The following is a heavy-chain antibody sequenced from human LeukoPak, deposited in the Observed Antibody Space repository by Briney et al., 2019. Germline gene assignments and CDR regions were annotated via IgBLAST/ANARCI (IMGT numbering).Heavy chain of an antibody. CDR1: GFTFSSYA. D-gene: IGHD5-12*01. Sequence: GGSLRLSCAASGFTFSSYAMSWVRQAPGKGLEWVSAISGSGGSTYYADSVKGRFTISRDNSKNTLYLQMNSLRAEDTAVYDCAKDQEVGEVAPLPFDYWRQGTLVTVSS. CDR3: AKDQEVGEVAPLPFDY. J-gene: IGHJ4*02. CDR2: ISGSGGST. V-gene: IGHV3-23*01.